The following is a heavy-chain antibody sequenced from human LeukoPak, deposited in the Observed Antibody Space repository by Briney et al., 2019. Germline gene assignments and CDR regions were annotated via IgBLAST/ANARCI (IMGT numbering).Heavy chain of an antibody. J-gene: IGHJ4*02. CDR3: ARPAGWLPRYYFEY. CDR2: INHSGST. V-gene: IGHV4-39*01. CDR1: GGSISSSSYY. D-gene: IGHD5-24*01. Sequence: SETLSLTCTVSGGSISSSSYYWGWIRQPPGKGLEWIGEINHSGSTNYNPSLKSRVTISVETSKNQFSLKLSSVTAADTAVYYCARPAGWLPRYYFEYWGQGTLVTVSS.